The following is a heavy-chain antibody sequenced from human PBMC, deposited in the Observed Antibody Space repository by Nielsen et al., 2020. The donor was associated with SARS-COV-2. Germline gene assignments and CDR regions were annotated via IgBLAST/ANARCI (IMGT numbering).Heavy chain of an antibody. CDR2: ISSSGSTI. V-gene: IGHV3-11*04. J-gene: IGHJ4*02. CDR3: ARGAYGSGSYNFDY. Sequence: RQAPGKGLEWVSYISSSGSTIYYADSVKGRFTISRDNAKNSLYLQMNSLRAEDTAVYYCARGAYGSGSYNFDYWGQGTLVTVSS. D-gene: IGHD3-10*01.